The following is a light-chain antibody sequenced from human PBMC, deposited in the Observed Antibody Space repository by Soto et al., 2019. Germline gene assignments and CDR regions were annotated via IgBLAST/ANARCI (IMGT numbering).Light chain of an antibody. V-gene: IGKV3-20*01. CDR1: QSVSSSY. CDR3: QHYGSSPKLT. CDR2: GAS. Sequence: EIVLTQSPGTLSLSPGERATLSCRASQSVSSSYLAWYQQKPGQAPRLLIYGASSRATGIPDRCSGSGSGTDFTLNISRLEPEDFAVDYCQHYGSSPKLTFGAGTKVEIK. J-gene: IGKJ4*01.